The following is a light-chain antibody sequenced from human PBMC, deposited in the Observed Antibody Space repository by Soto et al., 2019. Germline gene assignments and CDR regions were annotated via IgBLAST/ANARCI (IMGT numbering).Light chain of an antibody. V-gene: IGKV3-11*01. J-gene: IGKJ3*01. CDR1: QSVSSY. CDR2: DAS. Sequence: SLLTHSPATLSLSPGERATLSCRASQSVSSYLAWYQQKPGQAPRLLIYDASNRATGIPARFSGSGSGTDFTLTISSLEPEDFAVYYCQKRSNWPPTFGPGTKVDIK. CDR3: QKRSNWPPT.